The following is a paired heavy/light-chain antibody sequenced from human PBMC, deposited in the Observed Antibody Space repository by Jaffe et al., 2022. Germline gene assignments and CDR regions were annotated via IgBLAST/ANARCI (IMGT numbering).Heavy chain of an antibody. J-gene: IGHJ3*02. CDR3: AKDIRSALGSGSYYLIPYSDAFDI. CDR1: GFTFDDYA. CDR2: ISWNSGSI. D-gene: IGHD3-10*01. Sequence: EVQLVESGGGLVQPGRSLRLSCAASGFTFDDYAMHWVRQAPGKGLEWVSGISWNSGSIGYADSVKGRFTISRDNAKNSLYLQMNSLRAEDTALYYCAKDIRSALGSGSYYLIPYSDAFDIWGQGTMVTVSS. V-gene: IGHV3-9*01.
Light chain of an antibody. J-gene: IGLJ1*01. CDR3: SSYAGSNKAV. V-gene: IGLV2-8*01. CDR2: EVS. CDR1: SSDVGGYNY. Sequence: QSALTQPPSASGSPGQSVTISCTGTSSDVGGYNYVSWYQQHPGKAPKLMIYEVSKRPSGVPDRFSGSKSGNTASLTVSGLQAEDEADYYCSSYAGSNKAVFGTGTKVTVL.